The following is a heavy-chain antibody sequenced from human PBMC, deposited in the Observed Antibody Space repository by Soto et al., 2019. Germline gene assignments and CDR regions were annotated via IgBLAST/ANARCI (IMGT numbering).Heavy chain of an antibody. J-gene: IGHJ4*02. CDR1: TFTFSNYA. CDR2: ISGSGRNT. Sequence: EVQLLESGGGLVQPGGSLRLSCAASTFTFSNYAMPWVRQAPGMGLEWVSTISGSGRNTYYADSVKGRFTISRDNSKNTLYLQMNSLRSEDTAVYCCANMGAYCGGDCYSWWGQGTLVTVSS. D-gene: IGHD2-21*02. CDR3: ANMGAYCGGDCYSW. V-gene: IGHV3-23*01.